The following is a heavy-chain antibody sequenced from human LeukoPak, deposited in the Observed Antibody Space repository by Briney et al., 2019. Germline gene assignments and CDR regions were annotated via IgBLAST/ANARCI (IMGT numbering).Heavy chain of an antibody. CDR3: ARDSHDTREDY. D-gene: IGHD3-22*01. CDR1: GYTLTSHC. Sequence: SETVPCKASGYTLTSHCISWVRQAPAQGREWVGRNSAYNSDTNYAQKLQGTVTMTTDTSTSTAYMELRSLKSDDTAVYYSARDSHDTREDYWGQGTLVTVSS. CDR2: NSAYNSDT. V-gene: IGHV1-18*01. J-gene: IGHJ4*02.